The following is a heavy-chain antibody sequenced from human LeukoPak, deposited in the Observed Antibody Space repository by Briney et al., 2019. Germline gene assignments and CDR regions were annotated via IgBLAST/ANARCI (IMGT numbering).Heavy chain of an antibody. CDR2: IYYSGST. J-gene: IGHJ5*02. Sequence: SETLSLTCTVSGGSISSYYWSWIRQPPGKGLEWIGYIYYSGSTNYNPSLKGRVTISVDTSKNQFSLKLSSVTAADTAVYYCARVLAGSWYEIDWFDPWGQGTLVTVSS. CDR1: GGSISSYY. CDR3: ARVLAGSWYEIDWFDP. D-gene: IGHD6-13*01. V-gene: IGHV4-59*01.